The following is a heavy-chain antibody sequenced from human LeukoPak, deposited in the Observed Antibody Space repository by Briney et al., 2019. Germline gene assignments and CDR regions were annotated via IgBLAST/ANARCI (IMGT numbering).Heavy chain of an antibody. CDR3: ARDPADTGGRYFDY. J-gene: IGHJ4*02. Sequence: ASVKVSCKTSGYTFTSRDINWVRQATGQGLEWLGWMNPNSGYTDSAQKFQGRVTMTMNIPSSTAYLELSSLRSEDTAVYYCARDPADTGGRYFDYWGQGTLVTVSS. D-gene: IGHD3-16*01. CDR1: GYTFTSRD. V-gene: IGHV1-8*01. CDR2: MNPNSGYT.